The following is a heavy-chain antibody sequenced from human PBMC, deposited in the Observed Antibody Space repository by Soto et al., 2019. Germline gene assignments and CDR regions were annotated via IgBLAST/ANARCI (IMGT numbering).Heavy chain of an antibody. D-gene: IGHD1-26*01. CDR2: ISDDGDKR. CDR3: AKARVRIVGANSFDY. CDR1: GFTFSNYG. V-gene: IGHV3-30*18. Sequence: GGSLRLSCVGSGFTFSNYGMHWVRQPPGKGLEWVALISDDGDKRYYADSVRGRLIISRDNSKDTLYLQMNSLGPDDTAVYFCAKARVRIVGANSFDYWGQGTPVTDSS. J-gene: IGHJ4*02.